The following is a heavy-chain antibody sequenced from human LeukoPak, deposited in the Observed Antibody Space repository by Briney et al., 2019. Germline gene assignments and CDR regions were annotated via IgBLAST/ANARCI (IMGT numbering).Heavy chain of an antibody. CDR2: VFSSGSS. Sequence: KPSETLSLTCTVSGGSISSYYWSWIRDPTGKGLEWMGRVFSSGSSNYNPSLKSRVTMSVDTSKNQFSLRLSSVTAADTAVYYCARATYSSGWGTSDYWGQGTLVTVSS. V-gene: IGHV4-4*07. CDR1: GGSISSYY. D-gene: IGHD6-19*01. CDR3: ARATYSSGWGTSDY. J-gene: IGHJ4*02.